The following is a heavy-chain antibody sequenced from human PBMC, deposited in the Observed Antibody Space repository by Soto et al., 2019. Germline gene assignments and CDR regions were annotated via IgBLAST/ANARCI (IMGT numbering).Heavy chain of an antibody. CDR2: IIPYYNTL. Sequence: QAQVVQSGAEVRKPGSSVKLSCKASEGTFKSYAIAWVRQAPGQGLEWMGGIIPYYNTLNYAQKFQDRVTITADDSTNTVDMELSSLRSYDTAVYFCASGASRWYPYFFDSWAQGTLVTVSS. CDR1: EGTFKSYA. CDR3: ASGASRWYPYFFDS. D-gene: IGHD6-13*01. V-gene: IGHV1-69*01. J-gene: IGHJ4*02.